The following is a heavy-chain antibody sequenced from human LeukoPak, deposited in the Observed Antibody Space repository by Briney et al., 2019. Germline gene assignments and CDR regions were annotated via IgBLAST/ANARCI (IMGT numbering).Heavy chain of an antibody. Sequence: GGSLRLSCAASGLTFSSYGMHWVRQAPGKGLEWVAVISYDGSNTYYADSMQGRFTISRDNSKNTLYLQMNSLRDEDTAVYFCARPCCSGWYGDFDYWGQGTLVTVSS. CDR2: ISYDGSNT. V-gene: IGHV3-30*19. CDR1: GLTFSSYG. CDR3: ARPCCSGWYGDFDY. J-gene: IGHJ4*02. D-gene: IGHD6-19*01.